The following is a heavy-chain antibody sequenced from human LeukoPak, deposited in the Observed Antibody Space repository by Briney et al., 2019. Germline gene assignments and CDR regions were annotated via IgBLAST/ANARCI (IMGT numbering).Heavy chain of an antibody. CDR1: GFTFINVW. J-gene: IGHJ4*02. CDR3: ATATVNSGGRFDFDY. CDR2: IKTKTDGGTT. D-gene: IGHD6-19*01. Sequence: GGSLRLSCAASGFTFINVWMNWVRQAPGKGLECIVRIKTKTDGGTTDYAAPVKGRLTISRDDSKNTLYLQMNSLKTEDGAVYYCATATVNSGGRFDFDYWRQGTLVTVSS. V-gene: IGHV3-15*01.